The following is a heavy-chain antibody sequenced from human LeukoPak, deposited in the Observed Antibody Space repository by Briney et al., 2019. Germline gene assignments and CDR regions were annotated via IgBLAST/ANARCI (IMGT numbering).Heavy chain of an antibody. CDR3: ARRGRAQLYYFDY. V-gene: IGHV4-34*01. CDR1: GGSFSGYY. D-gene: IGHD5-18*01. CDR2: INHSGST. Sequence: SETLSLTCAVYGGSFSGYYWSWIRQPPGKGLEWIGEINHSGSTNYNPSLKSRVTISVDTSKNQFSLKLSSVTAADTAVYYCARRGRAQLYYFDYWGQGTLVTVSS. J-gene: IGHJ4*02.